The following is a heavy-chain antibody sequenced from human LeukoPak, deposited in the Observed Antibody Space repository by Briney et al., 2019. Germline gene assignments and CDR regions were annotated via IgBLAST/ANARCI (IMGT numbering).Heavy chain of an antibody. V-gene: IGHV3-66*01. D-gene: IGHD1-26*01. J-gene: IGHJ3*02. CDR1: GFTVSSNY. CDR2: IYSGGST. CDR3: ARDGTWANAFDI. Sequence: GGSLRLSCAASGFTVSSNYMSWVCQAPGEGLEWVSVIYSGGSTYYADSVKGRFTISRDNSKNTLYLQLNSLRAEHTAVYYCARDGTWANAFDIWGQGTMVTVSS.